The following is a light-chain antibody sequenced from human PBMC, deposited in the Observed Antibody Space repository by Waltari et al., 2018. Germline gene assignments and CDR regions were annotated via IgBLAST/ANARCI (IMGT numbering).Light chain of an antibody. V-gene: IGKV3-20*01. CDR1: QSVSRP. CDR2: DAS. J-gene: IGKJ1*01. CDR3: QKYGTLPAT. Sequence: EIVLTQSPGTLSLSPGERATLSCRASQSVSRPLAWYQQKPGQAPRLRIYDASTWATGIPDRFSGSGSGTDFSLTISRLEPEDFAVYYCQKYGTLPATFGQGTKVQIK.